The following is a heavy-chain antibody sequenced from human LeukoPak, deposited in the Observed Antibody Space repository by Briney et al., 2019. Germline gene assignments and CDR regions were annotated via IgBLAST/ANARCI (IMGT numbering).Heavy chain of an antibody. CDR2: INHSGST. Sequence: SETLSLTCTVSGGSVSSGDYYWSWIRQPPGKGLEWIGEINHSGSTNYNPSLKSRVTISVDTSKNQLSLKLSSVTAADTAVYYCARDYCSSTSCYWGWGMDVWGQGTTVTVSS. CDR3: ARDYCSSTSCYWGWGMDV. V-gene: IGHV4-61*08. D-gene: IGHD2-2*01. CDR1: GGSVSSGDYY. J-gene: IGHJ6*02.